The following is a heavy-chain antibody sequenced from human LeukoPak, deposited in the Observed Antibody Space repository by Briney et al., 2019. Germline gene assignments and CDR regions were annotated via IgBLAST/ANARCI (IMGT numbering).Heavy chain of an antibody. CDR2: IWYDGSNK. CDR1: GFTFSSYA. V-gene: IGHV3-33*08. CDR3: ARGGGWLFGDYYGMDV. J-gene: IGHJ6*02. D-gene: IGHD3-22*01. Sequence: GGSLRLSCAASGFTFSSYAMHWVRQAPGKGLEWVAVIWYDGSNKYYADSVKGRFTISRDNSKNTLYLQMNSLRAEDTAVYYCARGGGWLFGDYYGMDVWGQGTTVTVSS.